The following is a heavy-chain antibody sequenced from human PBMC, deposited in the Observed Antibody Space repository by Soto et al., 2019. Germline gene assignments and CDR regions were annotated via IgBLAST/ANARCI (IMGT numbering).Heavy chain of an antibody. CDR3: AKGYREYSSSWFDY. CDR2: MSGSGGST. V-gene: IGHV3-23*01. Sequence: GGSLRLSCAASGFTFSRNAMSWVRQAPGKGLEWVSVMSGSGGSTYYADSVTGRFTISRDNSKNTLYLQMNSLRAEDTAVYYCAKGYREYSSSWFDYWGQGTLVTV. J-gene: IGHJ4*02. CDR1: GFTFSRNA. D-gene: IGHD6-13*01.